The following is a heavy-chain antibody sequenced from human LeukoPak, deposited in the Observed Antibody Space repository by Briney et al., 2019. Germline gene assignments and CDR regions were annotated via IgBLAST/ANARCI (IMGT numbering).Heavy chain of an antibody. CDR2: FDPEDGET. V-gene: IGHV1-24*01. CDR1: GYTLTELS. J-gene: IGHJ4*02. CDR3: ATTSSHYGVSPYYFDY. Sequence: ASMKVSCKVSGYTLTELSMHWVRQAPGKGLEWMGGFDPEDGETIYAQKFQGRVTMTEDTSTDTAYMELSSLRSEDTAVYYRATTSSHYGVSPYYFDYWGQGTLVTVSS. D-gene: IGHD4-17*01.